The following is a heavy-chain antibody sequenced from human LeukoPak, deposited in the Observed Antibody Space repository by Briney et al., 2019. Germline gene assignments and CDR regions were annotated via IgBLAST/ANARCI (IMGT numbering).Heavy chain of an antibody. D-gene: IGHD5-12*01. CDR3: ARHTWQWLPFDD. J-gene: IGHJ4*02. CDR2: ISSSGSTI. V-gene: IGHV3-11*04. Sequence: GGSLRLSCAASGFTFSDYYMSWIRQAPGKGLEWVSYISSSGSTIYYADSVKGRFTISRDNAKNSLYLQMNSLRAEDTAIYYCARHTWQWLPFDDWGQGTQVTISS. CDR1: GFTFSDYY.